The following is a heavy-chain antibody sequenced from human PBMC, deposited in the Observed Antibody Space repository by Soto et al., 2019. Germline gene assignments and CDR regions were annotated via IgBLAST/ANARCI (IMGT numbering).Heavy chain of an antibody. CDR3: ARQHSSSSGNNWFDP. V-gene: IGHV4-39*01. J-gene: IGHJ5*02. Sequence: QLQLQESGPRLVKPSETLSLTCTVSGGSISDVSYYWGWIRQPPGKGLEWIGSIFYSGSTYNNPSLKSRVTISVDTSKNQSSLKLYSVTAADTAVYYCARQHSSSSGNNWFDPWGQGTLVTVSS. CDR1: GGSISDVSYY. CDR2: IFYSGST. D-gene: IGHD6-6*01.